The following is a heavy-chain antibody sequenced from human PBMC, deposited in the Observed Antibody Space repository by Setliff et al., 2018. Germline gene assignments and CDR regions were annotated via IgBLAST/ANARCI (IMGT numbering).Heavy chain of an antibody. V-gene: IGHV1-69*05. J-gene: IGHJ6*03. CDR1: GGTFSRSA. CDR2: IIPIFGST. Sequence: SVKVSCKASGGTFSRSAISWVRQAPGQGLEWMGGIIPIFGSTNYAQKFQGRVTIITDESTSTAYMELSSLRTEDSAVYYCAREGVDTRSSTDYRYYMDVWGKGTTVTVSS. CDR3: AREGVDTRSSTDYRYYMDV. D-gene: IGHD5-18*01.